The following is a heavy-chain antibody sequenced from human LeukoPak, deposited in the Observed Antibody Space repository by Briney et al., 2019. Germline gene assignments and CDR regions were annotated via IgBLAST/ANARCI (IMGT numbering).Heavy chain of an antibody. Sequence: GGSLRLSCAASGFTFSSYSMNWVRQAPGKGLEWVSSISSTSSYIYYADSVKGRFTISRGNAKNSLYLQMNSLRAEDTAVYYCARDRVREWELPEGFDPWGQGTLVTVSS. CDR2: ISSTSSYI. J-gene: IGHJ5*02. CDR1: GFTFSSYS. CDR3: ARDRVREWELPEGFDP. V-gene: IGHV3-21*01. D-gene: IGHD1-26*01.